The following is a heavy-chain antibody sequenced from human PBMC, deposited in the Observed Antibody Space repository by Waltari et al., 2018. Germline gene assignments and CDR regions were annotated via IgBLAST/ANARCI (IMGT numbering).Heavy chain of an antibody. CDR1: GGSFSGYY. J-gene: IGHJ6*02. V-gene: IGHV4-34*01. CDR3: ARGSGYYGMDV. CDR2: INHNGST. Sequence: QVQLQQWGAGLLKPSETLSLTCAVYGGSFSGYYWSWIRQPPGKGLEWIGEINHNGSTNYNPSRKSRVTISVDTSKNQFSLKLSSVTAADTAVYYCARGSGYYGMDVWGQGTTVTVSS.